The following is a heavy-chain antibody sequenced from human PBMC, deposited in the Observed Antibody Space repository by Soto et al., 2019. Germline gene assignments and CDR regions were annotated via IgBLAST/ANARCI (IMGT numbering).Heavy chain of an antibody. Sequence: PSETLSLTCTVSGHSISSSTYYWGWLRQPPGRGLEWIGSVYYGENTYYNPSLKSRVTISVDTSKNQFSLTVTSVTAADTAVYYCARRIVATEPFDYWGQGTLVTVSS. CDR2: VYYGENT. CDR3: ARRIVATEPFDY. D-gene: IGHD5-12*01. V-gene: IGHV4-39*01. CDR1: GHSISSSTYY. J-gene: IGHJ4*02.